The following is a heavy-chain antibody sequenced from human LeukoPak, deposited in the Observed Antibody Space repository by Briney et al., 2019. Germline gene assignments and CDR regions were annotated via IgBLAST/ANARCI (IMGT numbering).Heavy chain of an antibody. J-gene: IGHJ5*02. D-gene: IGHD3-3*01. V-gene: IGHV3-30*04. CDR2: ISYDGSNK. CDR3: ARSFGGVDSNWFDP. Sequence: QAGGSLRLSCAASGFTFSSYAMHWVRQAPGKGLEWVAVISYDGSNKYYADSVKGRFTISRDNSKNTLYLQMNSLRAEDTAVYYCARSFGGVDSNWFDPWGQGTLVTVSS. CDR1: GFTFSSYA.